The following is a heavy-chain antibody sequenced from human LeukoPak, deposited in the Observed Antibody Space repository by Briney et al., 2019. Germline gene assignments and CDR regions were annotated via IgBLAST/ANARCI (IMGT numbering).Heavy chain of an antibody. Sequence: SETLSLTCTVSGGSISSSSHYWGWIRQPPGKGLEWIGSIYYSGSTYYNPSLKSRVTISVDTSKNQFSLKLSSVTAADTAVYYCARIDTYGSGMFDPWGQGTLVTVSS. CDR1: GGSISSSSHY. CDR3: ARIDTYGSGMFDP. CDR2: IYYSGST. D-gene: IGHD3-10*01. V-gene: IGHV4-39*07. J-gene: IGHJ5*02.